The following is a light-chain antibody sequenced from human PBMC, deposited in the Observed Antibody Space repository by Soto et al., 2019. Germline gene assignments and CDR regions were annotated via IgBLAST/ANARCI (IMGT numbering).Light chain of an antibody. CDR3: QQYGSSPRT. Sequence: EIVLTQSPGTLSLSPGERATLSCRASQSVTNSYLAWYQQKPGQAPRLLIYAISNRATGVPDRFSGSGSGTDFTLTISRLEPEDFAVYYCQQYGSSPRTFGQGTKVDIK. CDR2: AIS. CDR1: QSVTNSY. J-gene: IGKJ1*01. V-gene: IGKV3-20*01.